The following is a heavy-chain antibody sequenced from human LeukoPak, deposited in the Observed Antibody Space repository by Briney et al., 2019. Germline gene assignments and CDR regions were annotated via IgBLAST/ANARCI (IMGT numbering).Heavy chain of an antibody. CDR3: AKDQSAMVRGVISSSFDH. CDR2: IYYSGST. CDR1: GGSISSYY. D-gene: IGHD3-10*01. V-gene: IGHV4-59*01. Sequence: PSETPSLTCTVSGGSISSYYWSWIRQPPGKGLEWIGYIYYSGSTNCNPSLKSRVTISVDTSKNQFSLKLSSVTAADTAVYYCAKDQSAMVRGVISSSFDHWGQGTLVTVSS. J-gene: IGHJ5*02.